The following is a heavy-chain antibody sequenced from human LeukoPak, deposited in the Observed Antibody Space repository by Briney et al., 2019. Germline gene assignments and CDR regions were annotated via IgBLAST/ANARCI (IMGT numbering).Heavy chain of an antibody. V-gene: IGHV3-23*01. Sequence: GGSLRLSCAASGFTFSISAMSWVRQAPGKGLEWVSGISDSGGSTFYADSVKGRFTISRDNSKNILYLQMNSLRADDTAVYYCARDSYSSSRNDYWGQGTLVTVSS. CDR3: ARDSYSSSRNDY. D-gene: IGHD6-13*01. CDR2: ISDSGGST. CDR1: GFTFSISA. J-gene: IGHJ4*02.